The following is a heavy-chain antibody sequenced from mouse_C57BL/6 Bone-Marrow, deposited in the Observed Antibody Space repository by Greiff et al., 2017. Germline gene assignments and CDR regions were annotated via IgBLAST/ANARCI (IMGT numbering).Heavy chain of an antibody. CDR3: TSYYYGSLDY. V-gene: IGHV1-5*01. Sequence: EVQLQQSGTVLARPGASVKMSCKTSGYTFTSYWMHWVNQRPGQGLEWLGAIFPGNSDTSYNQKFKGKAKLTAVTSASTAYMELISLTNEDSAVYYCTSYYYGSLDYWGQGTTLTVSS. D-gene: IGHD1-1*01. CDR1: GYTFTSYW. J-gene: IGHJ2*01. CDR2: IFPGNSDT.